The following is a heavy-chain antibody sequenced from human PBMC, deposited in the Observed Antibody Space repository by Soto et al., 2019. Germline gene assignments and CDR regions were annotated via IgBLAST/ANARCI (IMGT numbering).Heavy chain of an antibody. V-gene: IGHV4-38-2*01. CDR1: GYSISSGYY. J-gene: IGHJ5*02. CDR2: IYHSGST. Sequence: SETLSLTCAVSGYSISSGYYWGWIRQTPGKGLEWIASIYHSGSTYYNPSLKSRVTISVGTSKNQFSLKLTSVTAADTAVYYCARGAATVTPGWFDPWGQGIMVTVSS. CDR3: ARGAATVTPGWFDP. D-gene: IGHD4-17*01.